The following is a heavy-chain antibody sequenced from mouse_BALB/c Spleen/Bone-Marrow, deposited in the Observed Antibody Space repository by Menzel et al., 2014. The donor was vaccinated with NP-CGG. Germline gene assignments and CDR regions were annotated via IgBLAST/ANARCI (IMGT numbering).Heavy chain of an antibody. J-gene: IGHJ1*01. D-gene: IGHD1-1*01. CDR1: GFNIKDTY. CDR3: ARYDPYSYGRGFDV. V-gene: IGHV14-3*02. Sequence: VQLQQPGAELVKPGASVKLSCTASGFNIKDTYMHWVKQRPEQGLEWIGRIDPADGNTKYDPKFQGKATITADTSSNTAYLQLSSLTSEDPAVYCCARYDPYSYGRGFDVGGAGTTVTASS. CDR2: IDPADGNT.